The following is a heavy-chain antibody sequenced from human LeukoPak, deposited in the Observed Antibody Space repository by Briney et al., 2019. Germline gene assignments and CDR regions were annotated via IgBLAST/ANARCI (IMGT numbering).Heavy chain of an antibody. CDR1: GFTFSSFA. V-gene: IGHV3-64D*06. D-gene: IGHD6-19*01. CDR2: IYSDGSRT. CDR3: VKSPGSGWPV. Sequence: GGSLRLSCAASGFTFSSFAMHWVRQAPGKGLEYLSAIYSDGSRTYYADSVKGRFTISRDNSKNTLYLEMSSLRVEDTAVYYCVKSPGSGWPVWGQGTLLTVSS. J-gene: IGHJ4*02.